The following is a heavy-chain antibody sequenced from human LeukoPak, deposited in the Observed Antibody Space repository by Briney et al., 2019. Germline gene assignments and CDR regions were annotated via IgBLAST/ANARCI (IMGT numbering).Heavy chain of an antibody. CDR3: ARVGFSSTWYTVDY. CDR2: INAGNGDA. D-gene: IGHD6-13*01. CDR1: GYTFTTYG. V-gene: IGHV1-3*01. Sequence: ASVKVSCKASGYTFTTYGIQWVRQAPGQRLECMGWINAGNGDAKYSQKFQGRVTITRDTSASTVYMELSSLRSEDTAVYYCARVGFSSTWYTVDYWGQGTLVTVSS. J-gene: IGHJ4*02.